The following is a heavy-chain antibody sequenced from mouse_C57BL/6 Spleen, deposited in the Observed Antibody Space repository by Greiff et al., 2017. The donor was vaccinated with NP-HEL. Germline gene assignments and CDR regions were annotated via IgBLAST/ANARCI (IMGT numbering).Heavy chain of an antibody. CDR2: ISSGGDYI. J-gene: IGHJ4*01. Sequence: EVQLVESGEGLVKPGGSLKLSCAASGFTFSSYAMSWVRQTPEKRLEWVAYISSGGDYIYYADTVKGRVTLSRDNARNTLYLQMSSLKSEDTAMYYCTRGAAYGSSYKDAMDYWGQGTSVTVSS. CDR3: TRGAAYGSSYKDAMDY. D-gene: IGHD1-1*01. CDR1: GFTFSSYA. V-gene: IGHV5-9-1*02.